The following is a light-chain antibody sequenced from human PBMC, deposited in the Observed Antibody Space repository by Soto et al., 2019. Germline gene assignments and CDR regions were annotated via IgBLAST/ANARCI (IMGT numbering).Light chain of an antibody. V-gene: IGLV2-8*01. CDR2: EVV. Sequence: QSALTQPPSASGSPGQSVTISCTGTKSDIGVYAFVSWYQHHPGKAPRLIIYEVVQRPSGVPDRFSGSKSGNTASLTVSGLQAAEEADYFCKSYAGSNTYVFGSGTKVTVL. CDR3: KSYAGSNTYV. CDR1: KSDIGVYAF. J-gene: IGLJ1*01.